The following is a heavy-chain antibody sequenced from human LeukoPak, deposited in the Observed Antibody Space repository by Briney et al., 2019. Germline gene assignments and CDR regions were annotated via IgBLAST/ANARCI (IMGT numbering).Heavy chain of an antibody. D-gene: IGHD3-9*01. V-gene: IGHV4-39*02. J-gene: IGHJ4*02. CDR3: AREPTGPAPDY. Sequence: PSETLSLTCTVSGGSISSSSYYWGWIRQPPGEGLEGIGSIYYSGSTYYNPSLKSRVTISVDTSQNQFSLKLSSVTAADKAVYYCAREPTGPAPDYWGQGTLVTVSS. CDR1: GGSISSSSYY. CDR2: IYYSGST.